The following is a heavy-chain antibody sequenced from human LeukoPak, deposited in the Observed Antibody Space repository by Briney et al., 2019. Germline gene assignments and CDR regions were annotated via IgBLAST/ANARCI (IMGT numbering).Heavy chain of an antibody. D-gene: IGHD3-3*01. Sequence: ASVKVSCKASGYTFTGYYMHWVRQAPGQGLEWMGWINPNSGGTNYAQKFQGRVTMTRDTSISTAYMELSRLRSDDTAVYYCARDLSDFWSGPQTPHYYYYMDVWGKGTTVTVSS. V-gene: IGHV1-2*02. CDR1: GYTFTGYY. J-gene: IGHJ6*03. CDR3: ARDLSDFWSGPQTPHYYYYMDV. CDR2: INPNSGGT.